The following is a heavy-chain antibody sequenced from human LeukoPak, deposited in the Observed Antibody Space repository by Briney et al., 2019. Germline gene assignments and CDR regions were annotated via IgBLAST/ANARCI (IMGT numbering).Heavy chain of an antibody. CDR1: GYTFTSYA. V-gene: IGHV1-69*06. Sequence: VASVKVSCKASGYTFTSYAMNWVRQAPGQGLEWMGGIIPIFGTANYAQKFQGRVTITADKSTSTASMELSSLRSEDTAVYYCARAKDMTTVTNGYFDYWGQGTLVTVSS. CDR2: IIPIFGTA. CDR3: ARAKDMTTVTNGYFDY. J-gene: IGHJ4*02. D-gene: IGHD4-17*01.